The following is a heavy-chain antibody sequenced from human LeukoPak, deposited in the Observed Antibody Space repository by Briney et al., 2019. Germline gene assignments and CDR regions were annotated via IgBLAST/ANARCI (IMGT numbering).Heavy chain of an antibody. J-gene: IGHJ2*01. V-gene: IGHV4-4*07. CDR1: GGSISSYY. CDR3: ARDLDSVVVPAAHYWYFDL. Sequence: PSETLSLTCTVSGGSISSYYWSWIRQPAGKGLEWIGRIYTSGSTNYNPSLKSRVTMSVDTSKNQFSLKLSSVTAADTAVYYCARDLDSVVVPAAHYWYFDLWGRGTLVTVSS. CDR2: IYTSGST. D-gene: IGHD2-2*03.